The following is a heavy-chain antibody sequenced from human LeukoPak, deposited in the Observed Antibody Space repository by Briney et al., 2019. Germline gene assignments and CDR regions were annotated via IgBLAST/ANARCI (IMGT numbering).Heavy chain of an antibody. CDR3: ARERVTRGDCSSTSCYAYYFDY. CDR2: INSDGSST. D-gene: IGHD2-2*01. CDR1: GFTFSSYW. V-gene: IGHV3-74*01. Sequence: PGGSLRVSCAASGFTFSSYWMHWVRQAPGKGLVWVSRINSDGSSTSYAESVKGRFTISRDNAKNTLYLQMNSLRAEDTAVYHCARERVTRGDCSSTSCYAYYFDYWGQGTLVTVSS. J-gene: IGHJ4*02.